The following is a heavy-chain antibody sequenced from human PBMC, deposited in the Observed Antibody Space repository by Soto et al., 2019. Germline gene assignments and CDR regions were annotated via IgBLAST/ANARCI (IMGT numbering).Heavy chain of an antibody. Sequence: GGSLRLSCAASGFTFSSYAMSWVRRAPGKGLEWVSAISGSGGSTYYADSVKGRFTISRDNSKNTLYLQMNSLRAEDTAVYYCAKDYDYGDYGMVTDYWGQGTLVTVSS. CDR3: AKDYDYGDYGMVTDY. CDR2: ISGSGGST. J-gene: IGHJ4*02. V-gene: IGHV3-23*01. D-gene: IGHD4-17*01. CDR1: GFTFSSYA.